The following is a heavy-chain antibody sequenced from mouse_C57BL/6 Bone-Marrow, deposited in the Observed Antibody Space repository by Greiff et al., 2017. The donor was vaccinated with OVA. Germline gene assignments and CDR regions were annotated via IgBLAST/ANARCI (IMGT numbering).Heavy chain of an antibody. D-gene: IGHD2-2*01. J-gene: IGHJ3*01. CDR3: AREEYGYDSSFAY. V-gene: IGHV5-12*01. CDR2: ISNGGGST. CDR1: GFTFSDYY. Sequence: EVKLVESGGGLVQPGGSLKLSCAASGFTFSDYYMYWVRQTPEKRLEWVAYISNGGGSTYYPDTVKGRFTISRDNAKNTLYLQMSRLKSEDTAMYYCAREEYGYDSSFAYWGQGTLVTVSA.